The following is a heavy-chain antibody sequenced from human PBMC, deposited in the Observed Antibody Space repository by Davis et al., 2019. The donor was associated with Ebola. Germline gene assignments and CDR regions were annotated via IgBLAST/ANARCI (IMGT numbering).Heavy chain of an antibody. V-gene: IGHV4-39*01. J-gene: IGHJ4*02. D-gene: IGHD4-11*01. CDR3: ARHAHDYSNYVVDY. CDR1: GGSISSSSYY. CDR2: IYYSGST. Sequence: PSETLSLTFTVPGGSISSSSYYWGWIRQPPGKGLEWIGSIYYSGSTYYNPSLKSRVTISVDTSKNQFSLKLSSVTAADTAVYYCARHAHDYSNYVVDYWGQGTLVTVSS.